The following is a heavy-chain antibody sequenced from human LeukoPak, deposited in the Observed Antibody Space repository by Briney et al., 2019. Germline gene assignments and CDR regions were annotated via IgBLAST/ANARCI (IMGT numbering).Heavy chain of an antibody. Sequence: SETLSLTCSVSGASISSYDWSWIRQPPGKGLEWIAYIYYSGSTNYDPSLKSRVTISVDTSKNQFSLKLSSVTAADTAVYYCARLTMKNYYFDYWGQGTLVTVSS. CDR2: IYYSGST. CDR1: GASISSYD. J-gene: IGHJ4*02. D-gene: IGHD3-22*01. CDR3: ARLTMKNYYFDY. V-gene: IGHV4-59*01.